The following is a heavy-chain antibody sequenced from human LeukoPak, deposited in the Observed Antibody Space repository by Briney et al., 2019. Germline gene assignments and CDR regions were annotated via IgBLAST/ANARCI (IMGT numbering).Heavy chain of an antibody. J-gene: IGHJ4*02. D-gene: IGHD3-10*01. CDR3: TTDLGLTMIRGVIVY. Sequence: GGSLRLSCAASGFTFTNDWMSWVRQAPGKGLEWVGRIKSKGDGETIDNAAPVKGRFTMSRDDSKATLYLQMNSLKAEDTAVYYCTTDLGLTMIRGVIVYWGQGALVTVSS. V-gene: IGHV3-15*01. CDR1: GFTFTNDW. CDR2: IKSKGDGETI.